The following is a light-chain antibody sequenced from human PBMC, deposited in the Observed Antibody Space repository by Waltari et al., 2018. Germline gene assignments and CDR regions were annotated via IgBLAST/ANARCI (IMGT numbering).Light chain of an antibody. CDR3: QSYDLNSRVV. CDR2: EDT. CDR1: TGNLVSNA. J-gene: IGLJ2*01. V-gene: IGLV6-57*03. Sequence: FMLTQPHSVSESPGKTVTIPSTRSTGNLVSNALQCSQPRPGGAPTTIIYEDTQRPSGVPDRFSGSIDSSSNSASLTISGLITEDEADYYCQSYDLNSRVVFGGRTKLTVL.